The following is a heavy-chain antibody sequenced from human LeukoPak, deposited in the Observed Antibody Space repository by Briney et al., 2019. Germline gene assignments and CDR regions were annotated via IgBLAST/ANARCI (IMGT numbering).Heavy chain of an antibody. CDR1: GFTLSTYW. V-gene: IGHV3-23*01. CDR2: ISGSGGST. CDR3: AKAVSSSWKTPFDY. Sequence: PGGSLRLSCEASGFTLSTYWVNWVRQAPGKGLEWVSAISGSGGSTYYADSVKGRFTISRDNSKNTLYLQMNSLRAEDTAVYYCAKAVSSSWKTPFDYWGQGTLVTVSS. D-gene: IGHD6-13*01. J-gene: IGHJ4*02.